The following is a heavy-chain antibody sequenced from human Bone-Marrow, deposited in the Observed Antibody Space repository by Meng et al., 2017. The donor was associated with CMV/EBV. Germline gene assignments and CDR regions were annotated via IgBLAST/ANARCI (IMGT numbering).Heavy chain of an antibody. CDR2: ISSSSSYI. J-gene: IGHJ4*02. CDR1: GFTFSSYS. D-gene: IGHD6-13*01. CDR3: ARDGAAAGPGYFDY. V-gene: IGHV3-21*01. Sequence: GESLKISCAASGFTFSSYSMNWVRQAPGKGLEWVSSISSSSSYIYYADSVKGRFTISRDNAKNSLYLQMNSLRAEDTAVYYRARDGAAAGPGYFDYWGQGTLVTVSS.